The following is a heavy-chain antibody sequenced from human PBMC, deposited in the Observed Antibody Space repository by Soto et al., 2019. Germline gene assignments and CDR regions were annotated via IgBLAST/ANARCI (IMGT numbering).Heavy chain of an antibody. CDR2: IYWDDDK. Sequence: ESGPTLVNPTQTLTLTCTFSGFSLSTSGVGVGWIRQPPGKALEWLALIYWDDDKRYSPSLESRLTITKDTSKNQVVLTMTNMDPVDTATYYCAHSRHSPIRYFDWLPYSYNWFDPWGQGTLVTVS. D-gene: IGHD3-9*01. CDR3: AHSRHSPIRYFDWLPYSYNWFDP. CDR1: GFSLSTSGVG. V-gene: IGHV2-5*02. J-gene: IGHJ5*02.